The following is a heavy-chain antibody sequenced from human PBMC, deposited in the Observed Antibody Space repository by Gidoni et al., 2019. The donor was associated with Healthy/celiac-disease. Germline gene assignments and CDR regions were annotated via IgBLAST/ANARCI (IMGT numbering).Heavy chain of an antibody. CDR1: GFTFSSYS. CDR2: ISSSSSYI. V-gene: IGHV3-21*01. D-gene: IGHD3-16*02. CDR3: ARTYDYVWGSYRAGWFDP. J-gene: IGHJ5*02. Sequence: EVQLVESGGGLVKPGGSLILSVAASGFTFSSYSMNWVRQAPGKGLEWVSSISSSSSYIYYADSVKGRFTISRDNAKNSLYLQMNSLRAEDTAVYYCARTYDYVWGSYRAGWFDPWGQGTLVTVSS.